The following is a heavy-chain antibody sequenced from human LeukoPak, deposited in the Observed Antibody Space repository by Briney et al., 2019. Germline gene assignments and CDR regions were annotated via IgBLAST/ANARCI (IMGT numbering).Heavy chain of an antibody. Sequence: SETLSLTCIVSGGSISSSSFYWGWIRQPPGKGLEWIGSIYYSGSTYYNPSLKSRVTLSVDTSKNQFSLKLSSVTAADTAVYYCAVYYYDSSGYYTLFDYWGQGTLVTVSS. CDR3: AVYYYDSSGYYTLFDY. D-gene: IGHD3-22*01. J-gene: IGHJ4*02. V-gene: IGHV4-39*01. CDR2: IYYSGST. CDR1: GGSISSSSFY.